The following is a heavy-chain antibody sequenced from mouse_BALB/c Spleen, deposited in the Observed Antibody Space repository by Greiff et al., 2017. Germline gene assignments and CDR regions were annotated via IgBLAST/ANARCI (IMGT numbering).Heavy chain of an antibody. Sequence: DVQLVESGPGLVKPSQSLSLTCTVTGYSITSDYAWNWIRQFPGNKLEWMGYISYSGSTSYNPSLKSRISITRDTSKNQFFLQLNSVTTEDTATYYCARDGNYGWFAYWGQGTLVTVSA. CDR3: ARDGNYGWFAY. D-gene: IGHD2-1*01. V-gene: IGHV3-2*02. J-gene: IGHJ3*01. CDR2: ISYSGST. CDR1: GYSITSDYA.